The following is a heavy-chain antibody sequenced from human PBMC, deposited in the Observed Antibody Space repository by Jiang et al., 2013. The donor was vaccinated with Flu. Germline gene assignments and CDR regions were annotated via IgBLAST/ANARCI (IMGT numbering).Heavy chain of an antibody. V-gene: IGHV1-69*06. J-gene: IGHJ6*03. Sequence: GAEVKKPGSSVKVSCKDSGGTLSSYAIYWVRQAPGQGLEWMGGIIPIFGTTNYAQNFQGRVTITADKSTSTVYMELSSLRSEDTAVYYCARETTGYSYGCMDVWGKGTTVTVSS. CDR2: IIPIFGTT. CDR3: ARETTGYSYGCMDV. CDR1: GGTLSSYA. D-gene: IGHD5-18*01.